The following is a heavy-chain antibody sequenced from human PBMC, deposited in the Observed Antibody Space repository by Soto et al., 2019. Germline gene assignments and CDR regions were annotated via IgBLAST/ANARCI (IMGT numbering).Heavy chain of an antibody. V-gene: IGHV3-64D*08. Sequence: GGSLRLSCSASGFTFSSYAMHWVRQAPGKGLEYVSAISSNGGSTYYADSVKGRFTISRDNSKNTLYLQMSSLRAEDTAVYYCVKDHDNSSSWYELQYYFDYWGQGTLVTVSS. CDR3: VKDHDNSSSWYELQYYFDY. J-gene: IGHJ4*02. D-gene: IGHD6-13*01. CDR1: GFTFSSYA. CDR2: ISSNGGST.